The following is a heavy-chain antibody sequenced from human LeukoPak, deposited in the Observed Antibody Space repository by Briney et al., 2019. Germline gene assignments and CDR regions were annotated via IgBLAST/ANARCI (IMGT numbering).Heavy chain of an antibody. D-gene: IGHD3-10*01. V-gene: IGHV3-9*01. Sequence: PGGSLRLSCAASGFKFDDYAMHWVRQAPGMGLEWVSGISWHSASIGYAGSVRGRFTISRDNAKNSLYLQMNSLRPEDTALYYCAKDRRFGELWGAFEILSQGTMVTVSS. CDR3: AKDRRFGELWGAFEI. CDR2: ISWHSASI. CDR1: GFKFDDYA. J-gene: IGHJ3*02.